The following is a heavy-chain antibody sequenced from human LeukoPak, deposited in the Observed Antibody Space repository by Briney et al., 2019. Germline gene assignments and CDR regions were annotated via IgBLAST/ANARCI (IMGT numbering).Heavy chain of an antibody. V-gene: IGHV4-39*01. CDR1: GGSISSSSDY. D-gene: IGHD2-15*01. Sequence: KPSETLSLTCTVSGGSISSSSDYWGWIRQPPGKGLEWIGSIYYSGSTYYNPSLKSRVTISVDTSKNQFSLKLSSVTAADTAVYYCARHVWVVAAQDFDYWGQGTLVTVSS. CDR2: IYYSGST. J-gene: IGHJ4*02. CDR3: ARHVWVVAAQDFDY.